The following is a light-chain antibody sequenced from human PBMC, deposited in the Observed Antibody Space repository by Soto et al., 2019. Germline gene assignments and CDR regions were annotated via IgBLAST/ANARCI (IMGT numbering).Light chain of an antibody. CDR3: QQCSDWPRT. Sequence: EIVMTQSPATLSASPGERATLSCRASQSINNNLAWYQQKRGQGPRLLIYGASSRATGNPARFSGSGSGTGFTLTISSLQPEDFAVSYCQQCSDWPRTFGRGTKVEIK. CDR1: QSINNN. CDR2: GAS. J-gene: IGKJ1*01. V-gene: IGKV3-15*01.